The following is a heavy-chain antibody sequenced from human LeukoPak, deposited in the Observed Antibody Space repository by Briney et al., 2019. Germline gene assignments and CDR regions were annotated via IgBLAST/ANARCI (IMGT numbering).Heavy chain of an antibody. CDR2: IKQDGSEK. V-gene: IGHV3-7*01. D-gene: IGHD3-22*01. CDR3: AREYYYDSSGYYPVDY. Sequence: GGSLRLSCAASGFTFSTYRMSWVRQAPGKGLEWVANIKQDGSEKHYVDSVKGRFTISRDNAKNTLYLQMNSLRAEDTAVYYCAREYYYDSSGYYPVDYWGQGTLVTVSS. CDR1: GFTFSTYR. J-gene: IGHJ4*02.